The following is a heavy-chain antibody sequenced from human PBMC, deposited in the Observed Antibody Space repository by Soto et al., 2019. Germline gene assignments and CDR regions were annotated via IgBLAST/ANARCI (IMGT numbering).Heavy chain of an antibody. CDR1: GGSISSSNW. CDR2: IYHSGST. CDR3: ARWGYGSGSYYNWFDP. D-gene: IGHD3-10*01. V-gene: IGHV4-4*02. J-gene: IGHJ5*02. Sequence: PSETLSLTCAVSGGSISSSNWWSWVRQPPGKGLEWIGEIYHSGSTNYNPSLKSRVTISVDTSKNQFSLKLSSVTAADTAVYYCARWGYGSGSYYNWFDPWGQGIRVTVAS.